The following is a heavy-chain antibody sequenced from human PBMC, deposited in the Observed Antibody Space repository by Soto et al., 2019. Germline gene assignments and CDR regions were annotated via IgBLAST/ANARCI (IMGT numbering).Heavy chain of an antibody. Sequence: QVQLVESGGGVVQPGRSLRLSCAASGFTFSSYGMHWVRQAPGKGLEWVAVIWYDGSNKYYADSVKGRFTISRDNSKNTLYLQLNRLRAADTAVYYCARDWVVPAIHDYYYYGMHVWGKGTTVTVSS. D-gene: IGHD2-21*02. J-gene: IGHJ6*04. CDR1: GFTFSSYG. V-gene: IGHV3-33*01. CDR3: ARDWVVPAIHDYYYYGMHV. CDR2: IWYDGSNK.